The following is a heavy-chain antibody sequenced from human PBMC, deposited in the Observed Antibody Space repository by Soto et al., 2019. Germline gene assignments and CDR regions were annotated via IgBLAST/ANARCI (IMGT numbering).Heavy chain of an antibody. Sequence: QVHLVQSGAEVKKPGASVKVSCKGSGYTFTSYGITWVRQAPGQVLEWMGWISAHNGNTNYAPKLQGRVTVTRDTSTSTAYMELRSLISDDTAVYYCARGRYGDYWGQGDLVTVSS. D-gene: IGHD1-1*01. CDR3: ARGRYGDY. J-gene: IGHJ4*02. V-gene: IGHV1-18*01. CDR1: GYTFTSYG. CDR2: ISAHNGNT.